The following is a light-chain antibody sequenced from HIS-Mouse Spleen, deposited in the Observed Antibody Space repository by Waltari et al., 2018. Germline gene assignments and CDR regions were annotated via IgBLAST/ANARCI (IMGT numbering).Light chain of an antibody. CDR1: QSISSY. CDR3: QQSYSTPYT. V-gene: IGKV1-39*01. J-gene: IGKJ2*01. Sequence: DIQMTQSPSSLSASVGDSVLITCRASQSISSYLNWYQQKPGKAPKLLIYAASSLQSGVPSRFSGSGSGTDFTLTISSLQPEDFATYYCQQSYSTPYTVGQGTKLEIK. CDR2: AAS.